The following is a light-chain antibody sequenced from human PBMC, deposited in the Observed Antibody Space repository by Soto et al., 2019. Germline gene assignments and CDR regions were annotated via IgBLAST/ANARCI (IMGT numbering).Light chain of an antibody. V-gene: IGKV3-20*01. CDR2: ATS. CDR1: QTFNSDY. CDR3: QQANSFPLT. Sequence: EIVLTQSPGTLSLSPGETTTLSCRASQTFNSDYLAWFQQRPGQAPRLLIFATSRRATDIPDRFSGSGSGTDFTLTISSLQPEDFATYYCQQANSFPLTFGGGTKVDI. J-gene: IGKJ4*01.